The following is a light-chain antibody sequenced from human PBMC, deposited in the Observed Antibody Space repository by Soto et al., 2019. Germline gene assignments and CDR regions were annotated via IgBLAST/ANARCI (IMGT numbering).Light chain of an antibody. CDR3: QQLTDWLTQWT. V-gene: IGKV3-11*01. CDR1: QCVNCY. J-gene: IGKJ1*01. CDR2: DAS. Sequence: LRQAPATLYLSHGVRDTPSCTAFQCVNCYSAWYQQKPGQAPRLLIHDASTRATGIPARFSGSGSGTEFTLTIRSRDPEDFAFYYCQQLTDWLTQWTFGQGTKVKIK.